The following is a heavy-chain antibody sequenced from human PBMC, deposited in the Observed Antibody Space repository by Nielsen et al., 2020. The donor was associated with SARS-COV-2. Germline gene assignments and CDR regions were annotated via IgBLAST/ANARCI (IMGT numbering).Heavy chain of an antibody. Sequence: GESLKISCAASGFTFSSYRMNWVGQAPGKGLEWVANIKQDGSEKYYGDSVKGRFTISRDNAKNSLYLQMNSLRAEDTAVYYCARDDVDTAMVFVGSPDYWGQGTLVTVSS. CDR3: ARDDVDTAMVFVGSPDY. CDR1: GFTFSSYR. V-gene: IGHV3-7*01. J-gene: IGHJ4*02. CDR2: IKQDGSEK. D-gene: IGHD5-18*01.